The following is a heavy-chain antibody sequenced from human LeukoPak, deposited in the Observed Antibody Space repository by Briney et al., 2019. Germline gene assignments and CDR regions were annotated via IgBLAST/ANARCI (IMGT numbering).Heavy chain of an antibody. V-gene: IGHV3-23*01. Sequence: GGSLRLSCAASGFTLSSYAMSWVRPGPGKGLGWVSAISVSGNTYHADSVKGRVTISRDSSKNTLYLQMNSLRDGDAAVYYCAKAPVTTCSGAYCYPFDYWGQGNLVTLSS. J-gene: IGHJ4*02. CDR2: ISVSGNT. D-gene: IGHD2-15*01. CDR3: AKAPVTTCSGAYCYPFDY. CDR1: GFTLSSYA.